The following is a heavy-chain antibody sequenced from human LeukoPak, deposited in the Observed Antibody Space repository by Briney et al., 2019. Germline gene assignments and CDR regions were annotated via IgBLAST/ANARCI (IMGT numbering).Heavy chain of an antibody. Sequence: SETLSLTCTVSGGSISSISYYWGWIRQPPGKGLEWIGSIYYSGGTYYNPSLKSRVTISVGTSKDQISLKMSSVTAADTAVYYCARRSMTTVDYWGQGTLVTVSS. V-gene: IGHV4-39*01. CDR1: GGSISSISYY. CDR2: IYYSGGT. D-gene: IGHD4-11*01. CDR3: ARRSMTTVDY. J-gene: IGHJ4*02.